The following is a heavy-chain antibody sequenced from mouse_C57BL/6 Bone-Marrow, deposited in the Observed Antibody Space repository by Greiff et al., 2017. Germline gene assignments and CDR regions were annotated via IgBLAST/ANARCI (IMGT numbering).Heavy chain of an antibody. J-gene: IGHJ3*01. CDR3: KITTGAY. CDR2: IYPENGDT. D-gene: IGHD1-1*01. CDR1: GFNIKDDY. V-gene: IGHV14-4*01. Sequence: VQLKESGAELVRPGASVKLSCTASGFNIKDDYMHWVKQRPEQGLEWIGWIYPENGDTEYASKFQGKATITADTSSNTAYLQLSGLTSEDTAVYYYKITTGAYWGQGTLVTVSA.